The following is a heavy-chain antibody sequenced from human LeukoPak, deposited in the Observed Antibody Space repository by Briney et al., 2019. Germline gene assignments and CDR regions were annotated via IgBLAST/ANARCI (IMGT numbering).Heavy chain of an antibody. CDR3: ARNGEYYDSSGYFDY. Sequence: SETLSLTCTVSGGSISSGSYYWSWIRQPAGKGLEWIGRIYTSGSTNYNPSLKSRVTISVDTSKNQFSLKLSSVTAADTAVYYCARNGEYYDSSGYFDYWGQGTLVTVSS. CDR2: IYTSGST. CDR1: GGSISSGSYY. J-gene: IGHJ4*02. D-gene: IGHD3-22*01. V-gene: IGHV4-61*02.